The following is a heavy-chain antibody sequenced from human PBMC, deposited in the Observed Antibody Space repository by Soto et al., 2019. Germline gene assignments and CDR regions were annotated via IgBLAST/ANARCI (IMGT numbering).Heavy chain of an antibody. J-gene: IGHJ5*02. CDR3: ARDLEVAVSGA. D-gene: IGHD6-19*01. V-gene: IGHV3-30-3*01. CDR1: GFTFSSYA. Sequence: QVQLVESGGGVVQPGRSLRLSCAASGFTFSSYAMHWVRQAPGKGLEWVAVISYDGSNKYYADSVKSRFTISRDNSKIPLYLKMISLRAEDTAVYYCARDLEVAVSGAWGKGSLVTVSS. CDR2: ISYDGSNK.